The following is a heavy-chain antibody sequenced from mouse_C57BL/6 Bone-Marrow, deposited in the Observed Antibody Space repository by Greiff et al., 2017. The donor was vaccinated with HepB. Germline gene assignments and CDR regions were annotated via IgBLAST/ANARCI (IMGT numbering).Heavy chain of an antibody. J-gene: IGHJ4*01. CDR1: GFTFSDYG. D-gene: IGHD1-1*01. V-gene: IGHV5-17*01. CDR2: ISSGSSTI. Sequence: EVMLVESGGGLVKPGGSLKLSCAASGFTFSDYGMHWVRQAPEKGLEWVAYISSGSSTIYYADTVKGRFTISRENAKNTLFLQMTSLRSEDTAMYYCARPYYYGSSHYYAMDYWGQGTSVTVSS. CDR3: ARPYYYGSSHYYAMDY.